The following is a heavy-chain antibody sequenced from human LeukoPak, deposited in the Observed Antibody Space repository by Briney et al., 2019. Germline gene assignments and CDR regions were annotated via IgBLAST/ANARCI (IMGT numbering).Heavy chain of an antibody. CDR3: ARHSISWPPQIDY. D-gene: IGHD6-13*01. CDR1: GYSFTSYW. CDR2: IYPGDYDT. Sequence: GESLKTSCKSSGYSFTSYWIGWVRQMPGKGLEWMGIIYPGDYDTRYSPSFQGQVTISADKSIRTAYLQWSSLKASDTAMYYCARHSISWPPQIDYWGQGTLVTVSS. J-gene: IGHJ4*02. V-gene: IGHV5-51*01.